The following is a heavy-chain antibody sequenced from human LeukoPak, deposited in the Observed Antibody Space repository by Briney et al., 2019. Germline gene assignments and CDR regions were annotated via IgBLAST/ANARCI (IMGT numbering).Heavy chain of an antibody. CDR3: ARGSRVLRFLEWFPYYFDY. D-gene: IGHD3-3*01. Sequence: PGGSLRLSCAASGFTFSSYSMNWVRQAPGKGLEWVSSISSSSSYIYYADSVKGRFTISRDNAKNSLYLQMSSLRAEDTAVYYCARGSRVLRFLEWFPYYFDYWGQGTLVTVSS. V-gene: IGHV3-21*01. J-gene: IGHJ4*02. CDR1: GFTFSSYS. CDR2: ISSSSSYI.